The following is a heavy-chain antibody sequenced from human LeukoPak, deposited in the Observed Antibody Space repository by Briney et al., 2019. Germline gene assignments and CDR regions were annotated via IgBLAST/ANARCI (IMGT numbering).Heavy chain of an antibody. CDR3: AREPQPHGGGNIDY. D-gene: IGHD3-16*01. J-gene: IGHJ4*02. V-gene: IGHV1-46*01. Sequence: ASAKVSCKASGYTFTSYYIHWVRQAPGQGLEWMGAIRPSDDYTAYAQNFQGRITVTRDTSTSTVYMDLSSLKSEDTAVYYCAREPQPHGGGNIDYWGQGTLVTVSS. CDR2: IRPSDDYT. CDR1: GYTFTSYY.